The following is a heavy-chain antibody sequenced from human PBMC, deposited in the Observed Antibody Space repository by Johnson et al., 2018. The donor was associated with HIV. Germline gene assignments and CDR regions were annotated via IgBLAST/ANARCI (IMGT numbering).Heavy chain of an antibody. D-gene: IGHD6-6*01. V-gene: IGHV3-13*01. CDR3: AREVGSWYSSSSGAFDI. J-gene: IGHJ3*02. CDR2: IGTAGDT. Sequence: EVQLVESGGGVVRRGGSLRLSCAASGFTVSSYDMHWVRQATGKGLEWVSAIGTAGDTYYPGSVKGRFTISRENAKNSLYLQMNSLRAGDTAVYYCAREVGSWYSSSSGAFDIWGQGTMVTVSS. CDR1: GFTVSSYD.